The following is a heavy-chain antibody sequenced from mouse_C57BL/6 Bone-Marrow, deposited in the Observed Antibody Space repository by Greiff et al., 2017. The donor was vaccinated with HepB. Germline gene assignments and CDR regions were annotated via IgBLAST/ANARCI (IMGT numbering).Heavy chain of an antibody. CDR2: INPGSGGT. CDR3: ARGGLLRLYYFDY. J-gene: IGHJ2*01. D-gene: IGHD1-2*01. V-gene: IGHV1-54*01. CDR1: GYAFTNYL. Sequence: QVQLQQSGAELVRPGTSVKVSCKASGYAFTNYLIEWVKQRPGQGLEWIGVINPGSGGTNYNEKFKSKATLTVDKSSSTAYMQLSSLTSEDSAVYYCARGGLLRLYYFDYWGQGTTLTVSS.